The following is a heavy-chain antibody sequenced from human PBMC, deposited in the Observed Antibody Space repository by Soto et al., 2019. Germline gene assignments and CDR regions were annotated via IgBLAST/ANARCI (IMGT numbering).Heavy chain of an antibody. CDR2: IIVYNGNT. CDR3: ARATAVTPFDY. J-gene: IGHJ4*02. D-gene: IGHD4-17*01. Sequence: GASVKVSCKASGYTFTSYGISCVRQAPGQGLEWMGWIIVYNGNTKYAQKLQGRVTMTTDTSTSTAYMELRSLRSDDSAVYYCARATAVTPFDYWGQGTLVTVSS. V-gene: IGHV1-18*01. CDR1: GYTFTSYG.